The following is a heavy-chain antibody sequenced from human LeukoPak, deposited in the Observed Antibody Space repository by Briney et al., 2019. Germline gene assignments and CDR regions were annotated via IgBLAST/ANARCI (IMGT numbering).Heavy chain of an antibody. CDR3: ATGVYCATTTCPGYGNYYYFMDV. V-gene: IGHV1-24*01. Sequence: ASVKVSCKVSGFTLSELSIHWVRQAPGKGLEWVGGFDPKDGEAVYAERFRDRVILTADRSSNTAYMDLSRLGADDTAVYYCATGVYCATTTCPGYGNYYYFMDVWGEGTTVTV. J-gene: IGHJ6*03. D-gene: IGHD2-21*01. CDR2: FDPKDGEA. CDR1: GFTLSELS.